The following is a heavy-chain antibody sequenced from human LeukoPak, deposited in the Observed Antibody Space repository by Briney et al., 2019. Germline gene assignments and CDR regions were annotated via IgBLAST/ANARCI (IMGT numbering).Heavy chain of an antibody. D-gene: IGHD6-13*01. CDR2: ISAYNGNT. CDR3: ARDSPASGIAPTFDP. CDR1: GYTFTSYG. J-gene: IGHJ5*02. Sequence: ASVKVSCKASGYTFTSYGISWVRQAPGQGLEWMGWISAYNGNTNYAQKLQSRVTMTTDTSTSTAYMELRSLRSDDTAVYYCARDSPASGIAPTFDPWGQETLVTVSS. V-gene: IGHV1-18*01.